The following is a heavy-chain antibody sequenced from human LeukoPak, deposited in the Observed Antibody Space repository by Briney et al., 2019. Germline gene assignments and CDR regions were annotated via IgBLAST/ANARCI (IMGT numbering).Heavy chain of an antibody. V-gene: IGHV5-51*01. Sequence: GESLKSSCKGAAYSFTSYCIVWVRRMAGESLEGRGIIYPIDADTRYRTSFKGQVPISADKSISTAYLQWSSLEASDTAMYYCARPLGGGNYYYCMDVWGTATPVTVS. J-gene: IGHJ6*03. D-gene: IGHD3-16*01. CDR3: ARPLGGGNYYYCMDV. CDR1: AYSFTSYC. CDR2: IYPIDADT.